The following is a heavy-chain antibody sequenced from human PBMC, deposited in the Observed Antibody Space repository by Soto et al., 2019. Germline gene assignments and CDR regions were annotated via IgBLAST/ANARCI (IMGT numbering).Heavy chain of an antibody. V-gene: IGHV3-74*01. D-gene: IGHD6-19*01. CDR2: VTEDGSGA. J-gene: IGHJ4*02. Sequence: GGSLRLSCVASGFTFTSSWMHWVRQAPGKGLVWVSRVTEDGSGANYADSVKGRFTISRDNARNTVYLEMNSLRVDDTAVYYCARVAVVTRGIDYWGQGTLVTVS. CDR1: GFTFTSSW. CDR3: ARVAVVTRGIDY.